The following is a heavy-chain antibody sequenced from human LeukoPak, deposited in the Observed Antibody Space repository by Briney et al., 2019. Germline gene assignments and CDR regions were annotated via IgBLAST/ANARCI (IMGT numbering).Heavy chain of an antibody. CDR1: GFTFSSYG. V-gene: IGHV3-23*01. D-gene: IGHD1-26*01. CDR2: ISGSGGST. Sequence: PGGSLRLSCAASGFTFSSYGMSWVRQAPGKGLEWVSAISGSGGSTYYADSVKGRFTISRDNAKNSLYLQMNSLRAEDTAVYYCVRDLVGSFDYWGQGTLVTVSS. CDR3: VRDLVGSFDY. J-gene: IGHJ4*02.